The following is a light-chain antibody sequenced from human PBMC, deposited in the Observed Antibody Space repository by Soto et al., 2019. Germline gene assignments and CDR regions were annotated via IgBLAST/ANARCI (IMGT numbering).Light chain of an antibody. CDR1: SSDVGGYNY. CDR3: NSYAGSNKVV. CDR2: EVN. Sequence: QSALTQPPSASGSPGQSVTISCTGTSSDVGGYNYVSWYQQHPGKAPKLMIYEVNKRPSGVPDRFSGSKSGNTASLTVSGLQAEDEADYYCNSYAGSNKVVFGGGTKVTVL. V-gene: IGLV2-8*01. J-gene: IGLJ2*01.